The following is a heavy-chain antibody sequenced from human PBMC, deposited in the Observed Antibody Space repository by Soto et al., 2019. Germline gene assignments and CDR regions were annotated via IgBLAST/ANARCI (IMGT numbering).Heavy chain of an antibody. CDR2: ISAYNGNT. J-gene: IGHJ5*02. D-gene: IGHD6-19*01. Sequence: ASVKVSCKASGYTFTSYGISWVRQAPGQGLEWMGWISAYNGNTNYAQKLQGRVTMTTDTSTSTAYMELRSLRSDDTAVYYCARNIAVAGYRNNWFDPWAQGTLVTV. CDR1: GYTFTSYG. V-gene: IGHV1-18*04. CDR3: ARNIAVAGYRNNWFDP.